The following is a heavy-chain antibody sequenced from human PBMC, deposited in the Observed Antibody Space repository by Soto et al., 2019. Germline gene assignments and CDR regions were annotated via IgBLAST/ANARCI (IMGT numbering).Heavy chain of an antibody. CDR2: ISGSGGST. V-gene: IGHV3-23*01. D-gene: IGHD3-22*01. Sequence: PGGSLRLSCAASGFTFISYAMSWVRQAPGKGLEWVSAISGSGGSTYYADSVKGRFTISRDNSKNTLYLQMNSLRAEDTAVYYCAKGTRHYYYDSSGYLYWGQGTLVTVSS. CDR1: GFTFISYA. CDR3: AKGTRHYYYDSSGYLY. J-gene: IGHJ4*02.